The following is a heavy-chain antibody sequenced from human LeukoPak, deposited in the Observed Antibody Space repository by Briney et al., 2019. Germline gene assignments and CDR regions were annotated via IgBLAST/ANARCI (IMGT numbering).Heavy chain of an antibody. V-gene: IGHV3-23*01. D-gene: IGHD3-16*02. CDR2: ISGSGGST. CDR3: AKFPFMITFGGVIVPVDY. CDR1: GFTFSSYA. J-gene: IGHJ4*02. Sequence: GSLRLSCAASGFTFSSYAMSWVRQAPGKGLEWVSAISGSGGSTYYADSVKGRFTISRDNSKNTLYLQMNSLRAEDTAVYYCAKFPFMITFGGVIVPVDYWGQGTLVTVSS.